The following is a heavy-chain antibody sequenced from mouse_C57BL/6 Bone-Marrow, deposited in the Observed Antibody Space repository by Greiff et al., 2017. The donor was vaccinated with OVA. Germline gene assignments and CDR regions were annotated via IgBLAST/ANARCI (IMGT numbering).Heavy chain of an antibody. CDR3: ARPDSSGSGYYFDY. CDR2: ISSGGSYT. CDR1: GFTFSSYG. J-gene: IGHJ2*01. V-gene: IGHV5-6*01. Sequence: EVQGVESGGDLVKPGGSLKLSCAASGFTFSSYGMSWVRQTPDKRLEWVATISSGGSYTYYPDSVKGRFTISRDNAKNTLYLQMSSLKSEDTAMYYCARPDSSGSGYYFDYWGQGTTLTVSS. D-gene: IGHD3-2*02.